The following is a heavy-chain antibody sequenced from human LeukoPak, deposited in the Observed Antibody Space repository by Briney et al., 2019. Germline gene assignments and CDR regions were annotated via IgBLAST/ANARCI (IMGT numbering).Heavy chain of an antibody. CDR2: INWNGGST. CDR1: GFTFDDYG. CDR3: ARALSGNYGAFYYYYMDV. J-gene: IGHJ6*03. D-gene: IGHD1-26*01. Sequence: GSLRLSCXASGFTFDDYGMSWVRQAPGKGLEWVSGINWNGGSTGYADSVKGRFTISRDNAKNSLYLQMNSLRAEDTAFYYCARALSGNYGAFYYYYMDVWGKGTTVTVS. V-gene: IGHV3-20*04.